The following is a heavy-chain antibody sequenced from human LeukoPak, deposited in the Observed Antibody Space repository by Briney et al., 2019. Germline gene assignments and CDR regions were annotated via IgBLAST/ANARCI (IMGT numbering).Heavy chain of an antibody. CDR3: ARDSGSGWSNDY. V-gene: IGHV3-48*02. CDR1: GFTVNSYS. CDR2: FGWSGTTI. J-gene: IGHJ4*02. D-gene: IGHD6-19*01. Sequence: QSGGSLRLSCVASGFTVNSYSMNWVRQAPGKGLERVSYFGWSGTTIYYADSVKGRFTISRDSARSSLYLQMNSLRDEDSAVYYCARDSGSGWSNDYWGQGTLVTVSS.